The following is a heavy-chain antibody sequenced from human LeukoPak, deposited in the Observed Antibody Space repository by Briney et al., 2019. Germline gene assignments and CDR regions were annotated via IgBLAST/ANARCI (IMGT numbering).Heavy chain of an antibody. CDR2: INHSGST. CDR1: GFTFTSYA. V-gene: IGHV4-34*01. J-gene: IGHJ4*02. D-gene: IGHD6-19*01. Sequence: AGGSLRLSCAASGFTFTSYAMSWIRQPPGKGLEWIGEINHSGSTNYNPSLKSRVTISVDTSKNQFSLKLSSVTAADTAVYYCARATIAVAELDYWGQGTLVTVSS. CDR3: ARATIAVAELDY.